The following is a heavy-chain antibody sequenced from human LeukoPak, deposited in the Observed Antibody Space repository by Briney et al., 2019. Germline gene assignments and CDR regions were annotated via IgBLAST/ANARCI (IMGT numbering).Heavy chain of an antibody. Sequence: GGSLRLSCAASGFTFSNAWMSWVRQAPGKGLEWVGRIKSKTDGGTTDYAAPVKGRFTISRDDLKNTLYLQMNSLKTEGTAVYYCTTVATITEASEFDYWGQGTLVTVSS. CDR2: IKSKTDGGTT. D-gene: IGHD5-12*01. CDR1: GFTFSNAW. V-gene: IGHV3-15*01. CDR3: TTVATITEASEFDY. J-gene: IGHJ4*02.